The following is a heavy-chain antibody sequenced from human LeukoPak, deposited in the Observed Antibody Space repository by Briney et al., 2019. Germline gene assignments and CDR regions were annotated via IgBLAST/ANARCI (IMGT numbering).Heavy chain of an antibody. V-gene: IGHV1-18*01. CDR2: ISAYNGNT. CDR1: GYTFTSYG. J-gene: IGHJ5*02. CDR3: ARSLSVDWFDP. Sequence: GASVKVSCKASGYTFTSYGFSWVRQAPGQGHEWMGWISAYNGNTNYAQKLQGRVTMTTDTSTSTAYMELRTLRSDDTAVYYCARSLSVDWFDPWGQGTLVTVSS.